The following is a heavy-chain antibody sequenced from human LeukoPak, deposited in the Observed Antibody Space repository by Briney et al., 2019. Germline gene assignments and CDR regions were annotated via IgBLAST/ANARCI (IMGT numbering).Heavy chain of an antibody. V-gene: IGHV1-18*01. CDR1: GYTFITSG. Sequence: ASVKVSCKASGYTFITSGITWVRQAPGHGLKWMGWISPFNGKTRFAEEFQDRLTMTTDTPTRTAYMVLRSLRSDDTAVYYCAADQGSTQAFDIWGQGTMVTVSS. CDR3: AADQGSTQAFDI. J-gene: IGHJ3*02. CDR2: ISPFNGKT.